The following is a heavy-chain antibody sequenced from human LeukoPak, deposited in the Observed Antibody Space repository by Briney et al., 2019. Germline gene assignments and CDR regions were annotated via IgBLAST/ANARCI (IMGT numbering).Heavy chain of an antibody. D-gene: IGHD6-19*01. CDR2: IQTSGST. Sequence: MSSETLSLTCTVSGGSISSYYWSWIRQPAGRGLVWIGRIQTSGSTNYNPSLKSRVTMSVDTSKNKFSLKVNSVTAADTAVYYCARVGSGWSFDYWGQGTLVTVSS. CDR1: GGSISSYY. CDR3: ARVGSGWSFDY. V-gene: IGHV4-4*07. J-gene: IGHJ4*02.